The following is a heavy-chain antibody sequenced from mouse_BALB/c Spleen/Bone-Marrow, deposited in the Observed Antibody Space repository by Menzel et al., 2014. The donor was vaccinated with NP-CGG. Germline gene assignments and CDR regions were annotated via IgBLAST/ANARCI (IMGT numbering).Heavy chain of an antibody. Sequence: QVQLKESGAELVTPGASVKLSCKASGYTFTTYWMHWVKQRPGHGLEWIGQVDPSDGYTNYSQMFKGKATLTVDKSSSTAYMQLSSLSSEDSAVYYCARRGDNFAWFAYWGQGTLVTVSA. CDR3: ARRGDNFAWFAY. CDR1: GYTFTTYW. CDR2: VDPSDGYT. J-gene: IGHJ3*01. D-gene: IGHD1-3*01. V-gene: IGHV1-69*02.